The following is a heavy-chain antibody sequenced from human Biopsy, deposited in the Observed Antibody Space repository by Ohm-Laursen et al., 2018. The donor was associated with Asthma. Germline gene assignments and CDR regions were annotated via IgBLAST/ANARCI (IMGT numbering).Heavy chain of an antibody. CDR2: INSVFGTT. Sequence: GSAVEVSCKSLGGTFNTYVIGWVRQAPGQGFERMGGINSVFGTTTYPQKFQDRVTIIADDSTSTVYMELSSLRSEDTAVYYCARKAGSCISRTCYSLDYWGQGTLVTVSS. V-gene: IGHV1-69*01. CDR3: ARKAGSCISRTCYSLDY. D-gene: IGHD2-2*01. J-gene: IGHJ4*02. CDR1: GGTFNTYV.